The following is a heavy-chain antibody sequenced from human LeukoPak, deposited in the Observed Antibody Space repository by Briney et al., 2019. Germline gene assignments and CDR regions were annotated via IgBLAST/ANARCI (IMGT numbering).Heavy chain of an antibody. CDR2: IGTVGDP. V-gene: IGHV3-13*05. CDR1: GFTFSRYD. Sequence: GGSLRLSCAASGFTFSRYDMHWVRQATGKDLEWVSAIGTVGDPYYPGSVKGRFTISRESAKNSLYLQMNSLRAGDMAVYYCARGFLGDAFDIWGQGTMVTVSS. J-gene: IGHJ3*02. CDR3: ARGFLGDAFDI. D-gene: IGHD3-3*01.